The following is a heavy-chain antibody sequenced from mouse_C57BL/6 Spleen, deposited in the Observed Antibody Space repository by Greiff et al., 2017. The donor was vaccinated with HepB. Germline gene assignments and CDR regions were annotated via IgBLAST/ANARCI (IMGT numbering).Heavy chain of an antibody. D-gene: IGHD2-4*01. CDR1: GYTFTSYW. J-gene: IGHJ1*03. Sequence: QVQLQQPGAELVRPGSSVKLSCKASGYTFTSYWMHWVKQRPIQGLEWIGNIDPSDSETHYNQKFKDKATLTVDKSSSTAYMQLSSLTSEDSAVYYCARNYEDWYFDVWGTGTTVTVSS. CDR3: ARNYEDWYFDV. V-gene: IGHV1-52*01. CDR2: IDPSDSET.